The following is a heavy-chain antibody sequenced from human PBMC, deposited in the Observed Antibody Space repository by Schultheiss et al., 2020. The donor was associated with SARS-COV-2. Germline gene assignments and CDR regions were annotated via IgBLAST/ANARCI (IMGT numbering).Heavy chain of an antibody. J-gene: IGHJ4*02. CDR2: VTHSGTT. D-gene: IGHD6-19*01. Sequence: SQTLSLTCAVYGGSFSNYYWSWIRQPPGGGLEWIAEVTHSGTTNYNPSLKSRVSVSVDTSKNQFSLKLSSVTAADTAVYYCARDGYSSGWTIFDYWGQGTLVTVSS. V-gene: IGHV4-34*01. CDR1: GGSFSNYY. CDR3: ARDGYSSGWTIFDY.